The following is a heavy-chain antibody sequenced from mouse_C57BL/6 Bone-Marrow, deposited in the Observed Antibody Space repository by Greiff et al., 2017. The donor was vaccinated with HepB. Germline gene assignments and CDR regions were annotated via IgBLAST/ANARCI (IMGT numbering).Heavy chain of an antibody. CDR3: ARGTTVVANRYFDV. CDR2: IYPGSGNT. J-gene: IGHJ1*03. D-gene: IGHD1-1*01. V-gene: IGHV1-76*01. CDR1: GYTFTDYY. Sequence: VKLMESGAELVRPGASVKLSCKASGYTFTDYYINWVKQRPGQGLEWIARIYPGSGNTYYNEKFKGKATLTAEKSSSTAYMQLSSLTSEDSAVYFCARGTTVVANRYFDVWGTGTTVTVSS.